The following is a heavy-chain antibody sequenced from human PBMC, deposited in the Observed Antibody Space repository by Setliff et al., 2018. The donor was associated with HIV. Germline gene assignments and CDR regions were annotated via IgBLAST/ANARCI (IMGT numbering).Heavy chain of an antibody. CDR1: GYIFTNFG. CDR2: VSPYNGHT. Sequence: ASVKVSCKASGYIFTNFGVGWVRQAPGQGLEWMGWVSPYNGHTNYAQKFQGRVTMSTDTSTSTIYMELTSLRSDDTAIYYCARWSCGRATCYDSPYNWVEPWGQGTLVTV. CDR3: ARWSCGRATCYDSPYNWVEP. V-gene: IGHV1-18*01. D-gene: IGHD2-2*01. J-gene: IGHJ5*02.